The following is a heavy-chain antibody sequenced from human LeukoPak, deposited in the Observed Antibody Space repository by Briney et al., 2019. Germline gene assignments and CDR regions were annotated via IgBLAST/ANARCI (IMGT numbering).Heavy chain of an antibody. V-gene: IGHV1-69*06. J-gene: IGHJ4*02. D-gene: IGHD3-9*01. Sequence: SVKVSCKASGGTYSSYAISWVRQAPGQGLEWMGGIIPIFGTANYAQKFQGRVTITADKSTSTAYMELSSLRSEDTAVYYCARDGGYDILTGYYKGFDYWGQGTLVTVSS. CDR3: ARDGGYDILTGYYKGFDY. CDR1: GGTYSSYA. CDR2: IIPIFGTA.